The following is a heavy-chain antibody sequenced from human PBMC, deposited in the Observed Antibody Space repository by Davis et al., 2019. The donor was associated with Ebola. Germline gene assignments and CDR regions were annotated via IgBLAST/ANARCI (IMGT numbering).Heavy chain of an antibody. V-gene: IGHV3-30*04. CDR2: ISYDGSNK. CDR3: AKAQFPIVAPSDDGGWFDP. J-gene: IGHJ5*02. D-gene: IGHD5-12*01. CDR1: EFTFSGYA. Sequence: GGSLRLSCAASEFTFSGYAMHWVRQAPGKGLEWVAVISYDGSNKYYADSVKGRFTISRDNSKNTLYLQMNSLRAEDTAVYYCAKAQFPIVAPSDDGGWFDPWGQGTLVTVSS.